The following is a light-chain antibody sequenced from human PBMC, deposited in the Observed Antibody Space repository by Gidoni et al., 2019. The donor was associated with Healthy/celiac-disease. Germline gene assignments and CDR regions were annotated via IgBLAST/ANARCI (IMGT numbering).Light chain of an antibody. CDR1: QSISSW. CDR2: KAS. J-gene: IGKJ1*01. Sequence: DIQMTQSPSTLSASVGDRVTITCRASQSISSWLAWYQQKPGKAPNLLIYKASTLKSGVPSRFSGSGSGTEFTLTISSLQPDDFATYYCQQYNSDWTFGQGTKVEIK. CDR3: QQYNSDWT. V-gene: IGKV1-5*03.